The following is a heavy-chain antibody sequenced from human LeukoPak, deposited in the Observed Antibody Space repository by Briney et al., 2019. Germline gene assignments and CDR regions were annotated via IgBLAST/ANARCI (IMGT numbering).Heavy chain of an antibody. CDR2: VNHFESI. D-gene: IGHD6-6*01. J-gene: IGHJ4*02. V-gene: IGHV4-34*01. Sequence: SETLSLTCDVSGGSFTGYYWTWIRQPPGKGLEWIGEVNHFESISYNPSLKGRATISADTSKNQLSLKLSSVTAADTAVYYCARLSSSSPADYWGQGTLVTVSS. CDR3: ARLSSSSPADY. CDR1: GGSFTGYY.